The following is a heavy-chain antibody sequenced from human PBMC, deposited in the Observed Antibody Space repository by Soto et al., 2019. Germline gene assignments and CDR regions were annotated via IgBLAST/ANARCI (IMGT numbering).Heavy chain of an antibody. J-gene: IGHJ4*02. V-gene: IGHV3-30*18. CDR3: AKEGGLSGSYYISSSYYFDY. D-gene: IGHD1-26*01. CDR1: GFTFSSYG. CDR2: ISYDGSNT. Sequence: GGSLRLSCVASGFTFSSYGMHWVRQAPGKGLEWVAIISYDGSNTYYADSVKGRFTISRDNSKNTLYLQMNSLRAEDTSVYYCAKEGGLSGSYYISSSYYFDYWGQGTLVTVS.